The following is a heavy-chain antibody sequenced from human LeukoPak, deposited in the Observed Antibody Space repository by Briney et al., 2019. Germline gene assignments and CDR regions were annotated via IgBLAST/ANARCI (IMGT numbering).Heavy chain of an antibody. CDR2: ISSSSSYI. V-gene: IGHV3-21*01. CDR3: ARDMGTTVVTSKFDY. D-gene: IGHD4-23*01. J-gene: IGHJ4*02. Sequence: GGSLRLSCAASGFTFSSYSMNWVRQAPGKGLEWVSSISSSSSYIHYTDSVKGRFTISRDNSKNTLYLQMNSLRAEDTAVYYCARDMGTTVVTSKFDYWGQGTLVTVSS. CDR1: GFTFSSYS.